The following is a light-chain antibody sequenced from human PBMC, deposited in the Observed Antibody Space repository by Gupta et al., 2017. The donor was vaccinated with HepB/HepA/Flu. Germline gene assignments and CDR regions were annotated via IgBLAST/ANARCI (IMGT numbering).Light chain of an antibody. Sequence: QSVLTQPPSASGTPGQRVTISCSGSSSNIGSNYVYWYQQLPGTAPKLLIYRNKQRPSGVPDRFSGSKSGTSASLAISGLRSEDEADYYGAAWDDSLSGSYVFGTGTKVTVL. CDR1: SSNIGSNY. V-gene: IGLV1-47*01. J-gene: IGLJ1*01. CDR2: RNK. CDR3: AAWDDSLSGSYV.